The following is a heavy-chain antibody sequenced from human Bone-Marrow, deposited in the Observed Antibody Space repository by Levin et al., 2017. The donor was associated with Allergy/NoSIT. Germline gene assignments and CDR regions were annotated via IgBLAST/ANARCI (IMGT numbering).Heavy chain of an antibody. Sequence: PSETLSLTCTVSGGSIRSYYWSWIRQPPGKGLEWIGYIYYNENTNYNPSLTSRVTISVDTSKNQFSLKLSSVTAADTAVYYCARAEAYYDFWSGWVYWGQGTVVTVSS. CDR3: ARAEAYYDFWSGWVY. V-gene: IGHV4-59*01. D-gene: IGHD3-3*01. J-gene: IGHJ4*02. CDR1: GGSIRSYY. CDR2: IYYNENT.